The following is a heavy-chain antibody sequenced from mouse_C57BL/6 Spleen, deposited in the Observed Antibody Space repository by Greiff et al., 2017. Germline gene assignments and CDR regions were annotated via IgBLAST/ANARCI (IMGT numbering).Heavy chain of an antibody. V-gene: IGHV3-6*01. CDR3: ARGGYSYYAMDY. Sequence: DVQLQESGPGLVKPSQSLSLTCSVTGYSITSGYYWNWIRQFPGNKLEWMGYISYDGSNNYNPSLKNRISITRDTSKNQFFLKLNSVTTEDTATYYCARGGYSYYAMDYWGQGTSVTVSS. D-gene: IGHD2-12*01. CDR1: GYSITSGYY. CDR2: ISYDGSN. J-gene: IGHJ4*01.